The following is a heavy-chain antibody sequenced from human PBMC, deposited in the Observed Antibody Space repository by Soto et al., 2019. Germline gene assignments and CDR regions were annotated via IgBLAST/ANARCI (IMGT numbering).Heavy chain of an antibody. D-gene: IGHD4-17*01. CDR2: IIGATGAT. CDR1: GFTFGRYS. Sequence: GESLKISCAASGFTFGRYSMSWVRQAPGKGLEWVSSIIGATGATEYADSVKGRFSISRDTSKNTLYLQMNSLTAGDTAIYYCAKDKVPDGAWDIDYWGQGTAVTVSS. J-gene: IGHJ4*02. CDR3: AKDKVPDGAWDIDY. V-gene: IGHV3-23*01.